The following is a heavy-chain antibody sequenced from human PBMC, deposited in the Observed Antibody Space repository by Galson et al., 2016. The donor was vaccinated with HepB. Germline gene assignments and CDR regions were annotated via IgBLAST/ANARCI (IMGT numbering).Heavy chain of an antibody. CDR2: IDYSGNT. CDR3: ARRSPYGSGSYYNP. CDR1: GGSISSSVYY. D-gene: IGHD3-10*01. J-gene: IGHJ4*02. Sequence: SETLSLTCTVSGGSISSSVYYWGWIRQPPGKGLEWIGSIDYSGNTYYKLSLRSRVTLSVDTSKNQFSLRLTSVTATDTAVYYCARRSPYGSGSYYNPWGQGTLVTV. V-gene: IGHV4-39*01.